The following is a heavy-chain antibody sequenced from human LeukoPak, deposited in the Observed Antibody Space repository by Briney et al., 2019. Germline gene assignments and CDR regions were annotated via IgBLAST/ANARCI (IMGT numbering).Heavy chain of an antibody. CDR1: GGSFSGYY. Sequence: SETLSLTCAVYGGSFSGYYWSWIRQPPGKGLEWIGEINHSGSTNYNPSLKSRVTISVDTSKNQFSLKLSSVTAADTAVYYCARDLSIAAAIVDYWGQGTLVTVSS. J-gene: IGHJ4*02. V-gene: IGHV4-34*01. D-gene: IGHD6-13*01. CDR3: ARDLSIAAAIVDY. CDR2: INHSGST.